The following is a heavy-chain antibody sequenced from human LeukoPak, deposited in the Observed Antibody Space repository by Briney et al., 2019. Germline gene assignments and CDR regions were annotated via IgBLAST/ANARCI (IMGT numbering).Heavy chain of an antibody. CDR1: GFTFSSYA. Sequence: PGGSLRLSCAASGFTFSSYAMHWVRQAPGKGLEWVAVISYDGSNKYYADSVKGRFTISRDNSKNTLYLQMNSLRAEDTAVYYCAICSSTSPFDYWGQGTLDTVSS. D-gene: IGHD2-2*01. CDR3: AICSSTSPFDY. V-gene: IGHV3-30-3*01. J-gene: IGHJ4*02. CDR2: ISYDGSNK.